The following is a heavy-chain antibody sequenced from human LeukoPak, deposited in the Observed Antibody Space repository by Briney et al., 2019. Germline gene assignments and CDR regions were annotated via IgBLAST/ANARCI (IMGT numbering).Heavy chain of an antibody. Sequence: KPGGSLRLSCEASGFAFNSYTITWVRQAPGKGPESVSSITSRSSHIYIADSVKGRFTISRDNAKNSLFLQMSSPRVEDTAVSYCARVAQGATTENYFYYYMDVWGKGTTVTVSS. CDR2: ITSRSSHI. D-gene: IGHD4-11*01. CDR3: ARVAQGATTENYFYYYMDV. CDR1: GFAFNSYT. J-gene: IGHJ6*03. V-gene: IGHV3-21*01.